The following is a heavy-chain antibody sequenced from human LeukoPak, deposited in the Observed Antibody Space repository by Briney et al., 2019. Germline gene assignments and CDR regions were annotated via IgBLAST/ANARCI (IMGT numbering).Heavy chain of an antibody. D-gene: IGHD3-10*01. CDR1: GGTFSSYA. CDR2: IIPILGIA. CDR3: ARVSSLAWFGDIDY. J-gene: IGHJ4*02. Sequence: SVTVSCTASGGTFSSYAISWVRQAPGQGLEWMGRIIPILGIANYAQKFQGRVTITADKSTSTAYMELSSLRSEDTAVYYCARVSSLAWFGDIDYWGQGTLVTVSS. V-gene: IGHV1-69*04.